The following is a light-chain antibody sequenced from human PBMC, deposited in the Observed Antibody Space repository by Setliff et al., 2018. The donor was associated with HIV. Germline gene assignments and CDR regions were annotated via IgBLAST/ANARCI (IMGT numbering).Light chain of an antibody. CDR3: AAWDDSLNGQV. CDR1: SSNIGSNT. Sequence: QSVLTQPPSASGTPGQRVTISCSGSSSNIGSNTVNWYRQLPGTAPKLLIYSNNQRPSGVPDRFSGSKSGTSASLGISGLQSVDEADYYCAAWDDSLNGQVFGTGTKV. J-gene: IGLJ1*01. V-gene: IGLV1-44*01. CDR2: SNN.